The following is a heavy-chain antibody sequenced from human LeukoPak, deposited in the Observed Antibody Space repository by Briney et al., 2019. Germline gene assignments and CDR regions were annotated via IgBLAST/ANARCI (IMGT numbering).Heavy chain of an antibody. J-gene: IGHJ4*02. CDR2: IYYSGST. CDR3: ARFGSGWWYNDY. Sequence: SETLSLTCAVSGGPISSYYWSWIRQPPGKGLEWIGYIYYSGSTNYNPSLKSRVTISIDTSKNQFSLKLSSVTAADTAVYYCARFGSGWWYNDYWGQGTLVTVSS. D-gene: IGHD6-19*01. V-gene: IGHV4-59*01. CDR1: GGPISSYY.